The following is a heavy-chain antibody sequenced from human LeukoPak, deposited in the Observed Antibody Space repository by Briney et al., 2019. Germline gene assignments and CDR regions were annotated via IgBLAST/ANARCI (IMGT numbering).Heavy chain of an antibody. D-gene: IGHD2-8*01. V-gene: IGHV3-74*01. Sequence: GGSLRLSCAASGFSFSAHWMHWVRQAPGKGLVWVAQINGDATATNYAGSVKGRFTISRDNAKNTVHLQMSTLTAEDTAVYYCAKDKWWGASDHWGQGSLVTVSS. CDR1: GFSFSAHW. J-gene: IGHJ4*02. CDR3: AKDKWWGASDH. CDR2: INGDATAT.